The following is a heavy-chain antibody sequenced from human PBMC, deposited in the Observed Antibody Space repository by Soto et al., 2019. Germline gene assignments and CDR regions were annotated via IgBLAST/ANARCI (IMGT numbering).Heavy chain of an antibody. CDR2: IYCSGST. Sequence: SETLSLTCTVSGGSISSGGYYWSWIRQHPGKGLEWIGYIYCSGSTYYNPSLKSRVTISVDTSKNQFSLKLSSVTAADTAVYYCARETPRIVVVTANAFDIWGQGTMVTVSS. CDR1: GGSISSGGYY. V-gene: IGHV4-31*03. CDR3: ARETPRIVVVTANAFDI. J-gene: IGHJ3*02. D-gene: IGHD2-21*02.